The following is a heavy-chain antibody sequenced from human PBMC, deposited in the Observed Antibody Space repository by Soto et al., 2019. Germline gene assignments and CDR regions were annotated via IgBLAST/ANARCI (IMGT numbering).Heavy chain of an antibody. CDR1: GFPFVSYS. CDR2: ITSSSSTI. Sequence: VGSLRLSCAASGFPFVSYSMNWVRQAPGRGLEWLSYITSSSSTIYYADSVKGRFTISRDNAKNSLYLQMNSLRDEDTAVYYCARGFWYFDLWGRGTLVTVSS. V-gene: IGHV3-48*02. CDR3: ARGFWYFDL. J-gene: IGHJ2*01.